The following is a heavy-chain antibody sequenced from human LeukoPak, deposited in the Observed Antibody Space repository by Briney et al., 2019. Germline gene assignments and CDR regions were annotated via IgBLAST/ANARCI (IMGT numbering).Heavy chain of an antibody. V-gene: IGHV1-69*04. CDR3: ARDAGDSSGYYFHSYYFDY. D-gene: IGHD3-22*01. Sequence: SVKVSCKASGGTFSSYAISWVRQAPGQGLEWMGRIIPILGIANYAQKLQGRVTITADKSTSTAYMELSSLRSEDTAVYYCARDAGDSSGYYFHSYYFDYWGQGTLVTVPS. CDR1: GGTFSSYA. J-gene: IGHJ4*02. CDR2: IIPILGIA.